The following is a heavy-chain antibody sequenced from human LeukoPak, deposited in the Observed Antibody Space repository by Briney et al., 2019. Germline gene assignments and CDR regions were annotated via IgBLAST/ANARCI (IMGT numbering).Heavy chain of an antibody. D-gene: IGHD2-2*01. CDR3: ARDIVVVPAAINYYYYGMDV. Sequence: PGGSLRLSCAASGFTFSSYSMNWVRQAPGKGLEWVSSISSSSSYRYYADSVKGRFTISRDNAKNSLYLQMNSLRAKDTAVYYCARDIVVVPAAINYYYYGMDVWGRGTTVTVSS. CDR1: GFTFSSYS. CDR2: ISSSSSYR. V-gene: IGHV3-21*01. J-gene: IGHJ6*04.